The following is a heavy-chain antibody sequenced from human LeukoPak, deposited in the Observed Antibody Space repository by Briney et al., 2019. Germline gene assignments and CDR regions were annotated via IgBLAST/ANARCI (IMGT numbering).Heavy chain of an antibody. CDR3: ARRMATIRAFDI. V-gene: IGHV4-4*07. D-gene: IGHD5-24*01. CDR1: GGSISSYY. CDR2: IYTSGST. J-gene: IGHJ3*02. Sequence: SETLSLTCTVSGGSISSYYWSWIRQPAGKGLEWIGRIYTSGSTNYNPSLKSRVTMSVDTSKIQFSLKLSSVTAADTAVYYCARRMATIRAFDIWGQGSMVTVSS.